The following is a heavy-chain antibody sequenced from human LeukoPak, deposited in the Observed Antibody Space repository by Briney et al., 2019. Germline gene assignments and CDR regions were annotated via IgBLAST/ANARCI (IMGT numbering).Heavy chain of an antibody. CDR2: IYYSGST. D-gene: IGHD6-13*01. Sequence: SETLSLTCTVSGGSISSGGYYWSWIRQHPGKGLEWIGYIYYSGSTYYNPSLKSRVTISVDTSKDQFSLKLSSVTAADTAVYYCARSERGIAAAYNWFDPWGQGTLVTVSS. CDR1: GGSISSGGYY. CDR3: ARSERGIAAAYNWFDP. J-gene: IGHJ5*02. V-gene: IGHV4-31*03.